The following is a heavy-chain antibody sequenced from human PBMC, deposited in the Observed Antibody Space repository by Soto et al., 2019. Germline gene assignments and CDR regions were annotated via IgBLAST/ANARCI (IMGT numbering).Heavy chain of an antibody. CDR1: GYTFTSHY. D-gene: IGHD6-25*01. J-gene: IGHJ4*02. Sequence: ASVKVCCKASGYTFTSHYIHWVRQAPGQGLEWMAIVNPTGGSTNYAQKFQGRVTVTFDTSTSTVFMELNSLRYEDTAVYYCARHLAAGDSWGQGTLVTVSS. CDR3: ARHLAAGDS. V-gene: IGHV1-46*03. CDR2: VNPTGGST.